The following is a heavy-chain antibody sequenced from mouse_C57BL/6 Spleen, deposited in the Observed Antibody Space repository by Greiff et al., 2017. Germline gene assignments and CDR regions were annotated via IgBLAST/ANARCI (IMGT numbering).Heavy chain of an antibody. CDR3: ARRGYYAPYFDY. CDR2: ISNGGGST. J-gene: IGHJ2*01. D-gene: IGHD2-3*01. Sequence: DVHLVESGGGLVQPGGSLKLSCAASGFTFSDYYMYWVRQTPEKRLELVAYISNGGGSTYYPDTVKGRFTISRDHAKNTLYLPMSRLKSEDTAMYYCARRGYYAPYFDYWGQGNTLTGSS. CDR1: GFTFSDYY. V-gene: IGHV5-12*01.